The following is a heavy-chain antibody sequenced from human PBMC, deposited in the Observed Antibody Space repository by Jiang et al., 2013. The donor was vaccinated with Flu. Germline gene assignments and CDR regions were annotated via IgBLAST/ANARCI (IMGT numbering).Heavy chain of an antibody. Sequence: VQLVESGAEVKKPGESLKISCKASGYTFKNYWIGWVRQVPGKGLEWMGIVFPDGSDTRYSPSFQGQVTVAADKSISVAYLQWSSLRASDTAIYYCARFHADCVSNTCTTSGFIDYWAREPGSPSPQ. D-gene: IGHD2-21*01. CDR1: GYTFKNYW. J-gene: IGHJ4*02. CDR3: ARFHADCVSNTCTTSGFIDY. V-gene: IGHV5-51*01. CDR2: VFPDGSDT.